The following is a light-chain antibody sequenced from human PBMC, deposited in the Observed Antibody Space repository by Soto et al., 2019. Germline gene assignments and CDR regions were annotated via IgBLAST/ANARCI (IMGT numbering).Light chain of an antibody. CDR2: EVS. V-gene: IGLV2-14*01. Sequence: ALTQPASVSGSPGQSITISCTGTSSDVGGHNYVSWYQQHPGIAPKLMISEVSNRPSGVSNRFSGSKSGNTASLTISGLQAEDEADYYCSSYTTSSTLVFGGGTKLTVL. CDR3: SSYTTSSTLV. CDR1: SSDVGGHNY. J-gene: IGLJ2*01.